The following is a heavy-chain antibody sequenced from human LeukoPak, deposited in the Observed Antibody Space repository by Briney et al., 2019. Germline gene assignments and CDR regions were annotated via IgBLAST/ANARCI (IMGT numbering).Heavy chain of an antibody. CDR1: GGSFSGYY. Sequence: PSETLSLTCAVSGGSFSGYYWYWIRQPPGKGLEWIGEINHGESTNYNPSLKSRATLSVDTSKNQFSLRLTSVTAADTAVYYCARGRTYYYDTSGYYPSIYYGMDVWGQGTTVIVSS. CDR2: INHGEST. D-gene: IGHD3-22*01. V-gene: IGHV4-34*01. J-gene: IGHJ6*02. CDR3: ARGRTYYYDTSGYYPSIYYGMDV.